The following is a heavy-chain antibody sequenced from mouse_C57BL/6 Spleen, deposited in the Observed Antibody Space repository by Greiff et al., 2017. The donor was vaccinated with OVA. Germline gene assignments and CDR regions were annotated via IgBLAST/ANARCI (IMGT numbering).Heavy chain of an antibody. D-gene: IGHD2-2*01. CDR1: GYAFSRYW. CDR2: IYPGDGDT. J-gene: IGHJ4*01. V-gene: IGHV1-80*01. CDR3: ARVGYDGEKNYYAMDY. Sequence: QVQLQQSGAELVKPGASVKISCKASGYAFSRYWMNWVKQRPGKGLEWIGQIYPGDGDTNYNGKFKGKATLTADKSSSTAYMQLSSLTSEDSAVYFCARVGYDGEKNYYAMDYWGQGTSVTVSS.